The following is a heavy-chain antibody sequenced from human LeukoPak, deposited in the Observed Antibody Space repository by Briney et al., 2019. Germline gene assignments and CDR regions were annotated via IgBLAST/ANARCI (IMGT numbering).Heavy chain of an antibody. CDR3: ARLRYFDWFGYYYYMDV. CDR1: GGSFSGYY. CDR2: INHSGST. J-gene: IGHJ6*03. V-gene: IGHV4-34*01. Sequence: PSETLSLTCAVYGGSFSGYYWSWIRQPPGKGLEWIGEINHSGSTNYNPSLKSRVTISVDTSKNQFSLKLSSVTAADTAVYYCARLRYFDWFGYYYYMDVWGKGTTVTISS. D-gene: IGHD3-9*01.